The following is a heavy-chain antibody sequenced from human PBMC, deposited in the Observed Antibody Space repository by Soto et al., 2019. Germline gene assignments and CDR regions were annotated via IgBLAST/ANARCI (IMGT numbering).Heavy chain of an antibody. Sequence: PGGSLRLSCAASGFTFSSYDMHWVRQATGKGLEWVSAIGTAGDTYYPGSVKGRFTISRENAKNSLYLQMNSLRAEDTAVYYCARVPRATNIIGWLYGMDVWGQGTTVTVSS. J-gene: IGHJ6*02. D-gene: IGHD3-22*01. CDR2: IGTAGDT. CDR3: ARVPRATNIIGWLYGMDV. CDR1: GFTFSSYD. V-gene: IGHV3-13*01.